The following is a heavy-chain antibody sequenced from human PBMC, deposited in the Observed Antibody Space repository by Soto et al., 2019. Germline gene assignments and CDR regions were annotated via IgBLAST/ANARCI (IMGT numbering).Heavy chain of an antibody. CDR2: ISYDGSNK. CDR1: GFTFSSYA. J-gene: IGHJ6*02. CDR3: ARDLDPYYYGSGSYYNGYGKDV. V-gene: IGHV3-30-3*01. D-gene: IGHD3-10*01. Sequence: PGGSLRLSCAASGFTFSSYAMHWVRQAPGKGLEWVAVISYDGSNKYYADSVKGRFTISRDNSKNTLYLQMNSLRAEDTAVYYCARDLDPYYYGSGSYYNGYGKDVWGQGTTVTVSS.